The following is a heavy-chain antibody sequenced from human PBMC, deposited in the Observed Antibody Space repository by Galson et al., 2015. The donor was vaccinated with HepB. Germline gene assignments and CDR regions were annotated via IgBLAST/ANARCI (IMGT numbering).Heavy chain of an antibody. J-gene: IGHJ4*02. Sequence: PALVKPTQTLTLTCTFSGFSLSTSGVGVGWIRQPPGKALEWLALIYWDDDKRYSPSLKSRLTITKDTSKNQVVLTMTNMDPVDTATYYCAHRGRIPLWSYYFDYWGQGTLVTVSS. D-gene: IGHD2/OR15-2a*01. V-gene: IGHV2-5*02. CDR2: IYWDDDK. CDR1: GFSLSTSGVG. CDR3: AHRGRIPLWSYYFDY.